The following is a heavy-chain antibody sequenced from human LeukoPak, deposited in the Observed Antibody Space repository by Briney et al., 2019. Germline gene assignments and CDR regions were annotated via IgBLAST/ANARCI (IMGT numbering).Heavy chain of an antibody. CDR1: GFTFSNYD. D-gene: IGHD3-22*01. V-gene: IGHV3-30*18. J-gene: IGHJ4*02. CDR2: ISFDGSSK. Sequence: GRSLRLSCAASGFTFSNYDMHWVRQAPGKGLEWVGIISFDGSSKYYADSVKGRFTISRDNSKNTLYLQMNSLRAEDTAVYYCAKGPDSSGLYSLDYWGQGTLVTVSS. CDR3: AKGPDSSGLYSLDY.